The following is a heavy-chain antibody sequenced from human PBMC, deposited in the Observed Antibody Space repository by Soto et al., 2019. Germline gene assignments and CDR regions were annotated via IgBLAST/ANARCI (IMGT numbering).Heavy chain of an antibody. V-gene: IGHV3-30*18. Sequence: QVQLVESGGGVVQPGRSLRLSCAASGFTFSNYAMHWVRQAPGKGLEWVASLSYDGTDKYYADSVKGRCTISRDNYKNTVYLQLNSLRPDDTAVYYCAKRQYYDTNGYYYWYYFDHWGQGTLVTVSS. CDR1: GFTFSNYA. CDR3: AKRQYYDTNGYYYWYYFDH. D-gene: IGHD3-22*01. J-gene: IGHJ4*02. CDR2: LSYDGTDK.